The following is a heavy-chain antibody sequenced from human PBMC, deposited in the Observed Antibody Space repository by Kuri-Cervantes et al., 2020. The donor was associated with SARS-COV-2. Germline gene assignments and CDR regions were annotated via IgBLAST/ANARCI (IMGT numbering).Heavy chain of an antibody. V-gene: IGHV3-48*01. D-gene: IGHD3-16*01. Sequence: GVLRRRSCAASGFIFSGYSMNWVRQAPGKGLEWLSYISKNSDTISYADSVKGRFTISRGNAEDSPYLQMSSLRAEDTAFYYCVRDLNWAFDFWGQGTLVTVSS. CDR2: ISKNSDTI. CDR1: GFIFSGYS. CDR3: VRDLNWAFDF. J-gene: IGHJ5*01.